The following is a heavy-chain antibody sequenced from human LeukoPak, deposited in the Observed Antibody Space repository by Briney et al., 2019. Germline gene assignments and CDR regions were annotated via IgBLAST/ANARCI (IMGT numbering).Heavy chain of an antibody. J-gene: IGHJ5*02. Sequence: GASVKVSCKASGYLFTGFYMHWVRQAPGQGLEWMGWISTYNGNTNYAQKLQGRVTMTTDTSTSTAYMELSSLRSEDTAVYYCATQFHPTYGFDPWGQGTLVTVSS. V-gene: IGHV1-18*04. CDR1: GYLFTGFY. CDR3: ATQFHPTYGFDP. D-gene: IGHD5-24*01. CDR2: ISTYNGNT.